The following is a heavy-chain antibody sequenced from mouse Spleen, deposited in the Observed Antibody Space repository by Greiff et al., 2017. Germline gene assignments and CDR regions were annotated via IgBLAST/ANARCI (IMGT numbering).Heavy chain of an antibody. CDR3: ASRVSNYAMDY. CDR1: GFTFSDYG. D-gene: IGHD2-10*02. J-gene: IGHJ4*01. Sequence: EVKLMESGGGLVKPGGSLKLSCAASGFTFSDYGMHWVRQAPEKGLEWVAYISSGSSTIYYADTVKGRFTISRDNAKNTLFLQMTSLRSEDTAMYYCASRVSNYAMDYWGQGTSVTVSS. V-gene: IGHV5-17*01. CDR2: ISSGSSTI.